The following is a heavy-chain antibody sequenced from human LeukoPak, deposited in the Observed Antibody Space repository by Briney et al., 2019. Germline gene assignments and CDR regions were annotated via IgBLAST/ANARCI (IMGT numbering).Heavy chain of an antibody. D-gene: IGHD2-21*02. CDR3: ARDRCGGDCYPDY. CDR1: GFTFSSYA. J-gene: IGHJ4*02. CDR2: ISYDGSNK. Sequence: PGRSLRLSCAASGFTFSSYAMHWVRQAPGKGLEWVAVISYDGSNKYYADSVKGRFTISRDNSKNTLYLQMNSLRAEDTAVYYCARDRCGGDCYPDYLGQGTRVNVSS. V-gene: IGHV3-30*04.